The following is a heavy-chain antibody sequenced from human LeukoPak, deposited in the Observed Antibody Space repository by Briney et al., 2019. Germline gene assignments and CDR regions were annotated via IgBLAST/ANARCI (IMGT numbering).Heavy chain of an antibody. Sequence: GGSLRLSCIASGFTFSRFGLNWVRQAPGKELEWVSYSSSSGSTKNYADSVKGRFTISRDNGRNSLFLQMNSLRAEDTAVYYCARDGSPDYYYYYMDVWGKGTTVTVSS. J-gene: IGHJ6*03. V-gene: IGHV3-48*01. CDR3: ARDGSPDYYYYYMDV. D-gene: IGHD1-1*01. CDR2: SSSSGSTK. CDR1: GFTFSRFG.